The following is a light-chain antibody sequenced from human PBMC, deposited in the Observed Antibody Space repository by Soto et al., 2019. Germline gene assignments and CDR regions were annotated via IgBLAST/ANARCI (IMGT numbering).Light chain of an antibody. V-gene: IGLV1-51*01. CDR1: GSNIGSNY. CDR2: DNN. Sequence: QAVVTQPPSVSAAPGQKVTISCSGGGSNIGSNYVSWYQLLPGIAPRPVIYDNNKRPSGIPDRFSGSKSATSATLGIAGLQTGDEADYYCGTWDSSLRAVVFGGGTQLTVL. CDR3: GTWDSSLRAVV. J-gene: IGLJ2*01.